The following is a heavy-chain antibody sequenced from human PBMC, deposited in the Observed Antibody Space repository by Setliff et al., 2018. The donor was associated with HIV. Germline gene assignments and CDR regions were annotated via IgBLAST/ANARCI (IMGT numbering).Heavy chain of an antibody. J-gene: IGHJ4*02. CDR1: GGSVRRSSYY. CDR3: ARARGPEGYFDS. CDR2: VYYSGIT. Sequence: PSETLSLTCTVSGGSVRRSSYYWGWVRQPPGKGLEWVGNVYYSGITSYNPSLKSRVTISVDMSMNQFSLKMSSVTAADTAVYYCARARGPEGYFDSWGQGTLVTVS. D-gene: IGHD3-10*01. V-gene: IGHV4-39*07.